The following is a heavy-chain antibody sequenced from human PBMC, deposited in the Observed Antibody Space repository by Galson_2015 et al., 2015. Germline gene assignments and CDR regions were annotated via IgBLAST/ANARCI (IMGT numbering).Heavy chain of an antibody. V-gene: IGHV3-53*01. CDR1: GFTISRKF. Sequence: SLRLSCAATGFTISRKFMSWVRQAPGKGLIWVSLINSVGNRYYEDSVKGRFTISRDNSENTLILQMNSLRADDTAVYYCARQTDSTPDVAWGRAFDLWGLGTTVTVAS. CDR2: INSVGNR. D-gene: IGHD3-22*01. J-gene: IGHJ3*01. CDR3: ARQTDSTPDVAWGRAFDL.